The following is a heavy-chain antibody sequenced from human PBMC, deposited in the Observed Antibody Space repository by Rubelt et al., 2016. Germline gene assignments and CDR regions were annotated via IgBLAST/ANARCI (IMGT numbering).Heavy chain of an antibody. CDR3: ARSSVMAPAGQSYFDY. J-gene: IGHJ4*02. CDR2: ISNDGSNK. V-gene: IGHV3-30*04. D-gene: IGHD2-8*01. CDR1: GFTFSNYA. Sequence: VQLVESGGGLVQPGGSLRLSCAASGFTFSNYAMHWVRQAPGKGLEWVAVISNDGSNKYYADSVKGRFTISRDNSKNTLYLQMNSLGAEDTAVYYCARSSVMAPAGQSYFDYWGQGTLVTVSS.